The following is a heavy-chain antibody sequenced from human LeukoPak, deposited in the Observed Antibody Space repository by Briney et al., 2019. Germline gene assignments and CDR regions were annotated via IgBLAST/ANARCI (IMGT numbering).Heavy chain of an antibody. CDR1: GGSITTNNYY. D-gene: IGHD6-13*01. J-gene: IGHJ5*02. V-gene: IGHV4-39*01. CDR3: TRVSRSSAAGTREQYNWFDP. Sequence: NPSETLSLTCTVSGGSITTNNYYWGWIRQPPGKGLEWIGMISYSGSTYYNPSLKSRVTISRETSKNQFSLKVRSVTAADTAVYYCTRVSRSSAAGTREQYNWFDPWGQGTLVTVSS. CDR2: ISYSGST.